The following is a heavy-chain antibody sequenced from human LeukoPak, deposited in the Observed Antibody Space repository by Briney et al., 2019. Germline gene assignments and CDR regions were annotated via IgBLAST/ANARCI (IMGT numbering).Heavy chain of an antibody. V-gene: IGHV3-23*01. CDR1: GFTFSTYA. Sequence: GGSLRLSCAASGFTFSTYAVNWVRQAPGKGLEWVSAITGSGGATYYADSVKGRFTISRDNSKNTLYLQMSSLRAEDTAVYYCAKDYSTSFDYWGQGTLVTVSS. D-gene: IGHD4-11*01. J-gene: IGHJ4*02. CDR3: AKDYSTSFDY. CDR2: ITGSGGAT.